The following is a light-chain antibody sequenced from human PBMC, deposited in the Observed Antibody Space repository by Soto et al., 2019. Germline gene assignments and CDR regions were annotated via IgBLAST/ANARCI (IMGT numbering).Light chain of an antibody. J-gene: IGKJ1*01. Sequence: DIQMTQSPSFVSASVGDSVTITCRASQGISSWLAWYQQKPGQAPKLLIYAASSLQSGVPSRFSGSASGTNSSLPIITLDPEAYAGSHCPQFNSFSSCTVGQGPKAEIK. CDR2: AAS. CDR1: QGISSW. CDR3: PQFNSFSSCT. V-gene: IGKV1-12*02.